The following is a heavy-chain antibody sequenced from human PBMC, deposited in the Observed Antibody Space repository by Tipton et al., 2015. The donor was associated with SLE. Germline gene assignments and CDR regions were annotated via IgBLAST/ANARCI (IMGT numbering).Heavy chain of an antibody. CDR3: AREGDRIGGTCSYPGAS. D-gene: IGHD2-15*01. CDR2: ISSSGTFI. J-gene: IGHJ4*02. CDR1: GFTFSTHS. Sequence: SLRLSCAASGFTFSTHSMNWVRQAPGKGLECVSAISSSGTFIYYTDSVKGRFTVSRDNAQNSLYLQMNSLRAEDTAVYYCAREGDRIGGTCSYPGASWGQGTLVTVSS. V-gene: IGHV3-21*03.